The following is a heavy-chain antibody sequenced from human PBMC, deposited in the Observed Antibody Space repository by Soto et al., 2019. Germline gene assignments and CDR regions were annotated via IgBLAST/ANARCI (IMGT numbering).Heavy chain of an antibody. J-gene: IGHJ6*02. CDR3: ARLTIAEAGTSYYYGMDV. CDR2: IDPGDSYT. Sequence: GESLKISCKGSGYSFTSYWISWVRQMPGKGLEWMGKIDPGDSYTNYSPSFQGHVTISADKSISTAYLQWSSLKAPDTAMYYCARLTIAEAGTSYYYGMDVWGQGTTVTVSS. V-gene: IGHV5-10-1*01. CDR1: GYSFTSYW. D-gene: IGHD6-13*01.